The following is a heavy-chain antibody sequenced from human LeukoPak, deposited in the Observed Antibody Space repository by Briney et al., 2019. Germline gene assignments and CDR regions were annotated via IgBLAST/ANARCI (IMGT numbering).Heavy chain of an antibody. CDR2: TGVYNDNT. D-gene: IGHD5-18*01. CDR3: ARDLFEYTYGLPFEY. CDR1: GYMFASYG. J-gene: IGHJ4*02. Sequence: ASVKVSCKASGYMFASYGIIWARQAPGQGLEWMGWTGVYNDNTNLAPKFQGRVTMTTDISTSTAVMELRSLRSDDTAVYYCARDLFEYTYGLPFEYWGQGTLVTVSS. V-gene: IGHV1-18*01.